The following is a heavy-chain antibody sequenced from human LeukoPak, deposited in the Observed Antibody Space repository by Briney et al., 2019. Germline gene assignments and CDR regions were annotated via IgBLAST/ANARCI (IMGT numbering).Heavy chain of an antibody. J-gene: IGHJ4*02. CDR2: IIPIFGTA. CDR1: GGTFSSYA. V-gene: IGHV1-69*13. D-gene: IGHD3-22*01. CDR3: ARGGGTYYYDSSGYYILDY. Sequence: ASVKVSCKASGGTFSSYAISWVRQAPGQGLEWMGGIIPIFGTANYAQKFQGRVTITADESTSTAYMELSSLRSEDTAVYYCARGGGTYYYDSSGYYILDYWGQGTLVTVSS.